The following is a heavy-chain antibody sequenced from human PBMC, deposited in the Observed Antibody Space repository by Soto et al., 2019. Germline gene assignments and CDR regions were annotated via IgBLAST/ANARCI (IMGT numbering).Heavy chain of an antibody. CDR2: INPSGGST. D-gene: IGHD3-3*01. CDR1: GYTFTSYY. CDR3: ARDPGFYPYSKGPLDP. J-gene: IGHJ5*02. V-gene: IGHV1-46*01. Sequence: ASVKVSCKASGYTFTSYYMHWVRQAPGQGLEWMGIINPSGGSTSYAQKFQGRVTMTRDTSTSTVYMELSGLRSEDTAVYYCARDPGFYPYSKGPLDPWGQGTLVTVSS.